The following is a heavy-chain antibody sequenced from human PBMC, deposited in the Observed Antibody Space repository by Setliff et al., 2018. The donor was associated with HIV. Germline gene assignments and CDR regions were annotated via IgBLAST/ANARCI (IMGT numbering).Heavy chain of an antibody. CDR2: IYYSGST. J-gene: IGHJ2*01. V-gene: IGHV4-61*01. CDR1: GDSVSSGSYY. CDR3: ARPGVVGSSWSWYFDL. D-gene: IGHD6-13*01. Sequence: SETLSLTCTVSGDSVSSGSYYWSWIRQPPGKGLEWIGYIYYSGSTNYNPSLMSRVTMSVDRAKNQVSLELTSVTALDTAVYYCARPGVVGSSWSWYFDLWGRGTLVTVSS.